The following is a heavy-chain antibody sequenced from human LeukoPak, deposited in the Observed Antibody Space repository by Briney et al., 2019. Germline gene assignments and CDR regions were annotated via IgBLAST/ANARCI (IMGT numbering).Heavy chain of an antibody. J-gene: IGHJ4*02. CDR2: ITATSSST. Sequence: GGSLRLSCEASGFTFGGYGWSWVRRAPGKGLEWVSAITATSSSTHDADSVQGRFTISRDNSKNTLYLQMNSLRPEDTAIYYCAKLFESGTYNNFFHYWGQGTLVTVFS. CDR1: GFTFGGYG. D-gene: IGHD3-10*01. V-gene: IGHV3-23*01. CDR3: AKLFESGTYNNFFHY.